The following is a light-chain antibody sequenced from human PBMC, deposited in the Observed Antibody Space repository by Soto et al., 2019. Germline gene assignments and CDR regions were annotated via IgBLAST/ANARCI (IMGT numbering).Light chain of an antibody. Sequence: DIVMTQSPDSLAVSLGERATINCKSSQSVLYSSNNKNYLAWYQQKPRQPPKLLIYWASTRESGVPDRFSGRGSGTDFTLTISSLQAEDVGGYYCQQYYITPTTFGPGTKVDIK. CDR1: QSVLYSSNNKNY. J-gene: IGKJ3*01. CDR2: WAS. CDR3: QQYYITPTT. V-gene: IGKV4-1*01.